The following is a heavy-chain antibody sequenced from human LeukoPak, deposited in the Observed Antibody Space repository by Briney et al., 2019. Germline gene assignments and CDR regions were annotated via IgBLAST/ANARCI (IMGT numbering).Heavy chain of an antibody. J-gene: IGHJ5*02. V-gene: IGHV3-21*01. CDR2: ISSSSSYI. D-gene: IGHD6-6*01. CDR3: ARDSIAAHPNWFDP. Sequence: PGGSLRLSCAASGFTFSSYSMNWVRQAPGKGLEWVSSISSSSSYIYYADSVKGRFTISRDNAKNSLYLQMNSLRAEDTAVYYCARDSIAAHPNWFDPWGQGTLVTASS. CDR1: GFTFSSYS.